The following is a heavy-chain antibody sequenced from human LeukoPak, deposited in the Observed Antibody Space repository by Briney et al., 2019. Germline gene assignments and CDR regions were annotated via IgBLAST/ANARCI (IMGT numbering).Heavy chain of an antibody. J-gene: IGHJ4*02. Sequence: SETLSLTCAVYGGSFSGYYWSWIRQPPGKGLEWIGEINHSGSTSYNPSLKSRVTISVDTSKNHFSLKLSSVTAADTAVYYCASGRVDSTFDYWGQGTLVTVSS. D-gene: IGHD4-11*01. CDR2: INHSGST. CDR3: ASGRVDSTFDY. V-gene: IGHV4-34*01. CDR1: GGSFSGYY.